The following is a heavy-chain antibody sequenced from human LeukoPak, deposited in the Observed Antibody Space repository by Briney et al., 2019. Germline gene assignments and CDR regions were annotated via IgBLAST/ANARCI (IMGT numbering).Heavy chain of an antibody. V-gene: IGHV3-23*01. D-gene: IGHD6-6*01. Sequence: GGSLRLSCAASGFTFSSYAMSWVRQAPGKGLEWVSAISGSGGSTYYADSVKGRSTISRDNSKNTLYLQMNSLRAEDTAVYYCALEYSSSPGQPFDYWGQGTLVTVSS. J-gene: IGHJ4*02. CDR2: ISGSGGST. CDR1: GFTFSSYA. CDR3: ALEYSSSPGQPFDY.